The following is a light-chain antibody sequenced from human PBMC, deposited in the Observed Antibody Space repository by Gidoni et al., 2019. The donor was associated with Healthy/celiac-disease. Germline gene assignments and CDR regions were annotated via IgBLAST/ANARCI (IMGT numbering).Light chain of an antibody. J-gene: IGLJ2*01. V-gene: IGLV2-14*01. CDR1: SSDVGGYNY. CDR3: SSYTSSNRMV. CDR2: EVS. Sequence: QSALTQPASVSGSPGQSITISCIGTSSDVGGYNYVSWYQQHPGKAPKLMIYEVSNRPSGVSNRFSGSKSGNTASLTISGLQAEDEADYYCSSYTSSNRMVVGGGTKLTVL.